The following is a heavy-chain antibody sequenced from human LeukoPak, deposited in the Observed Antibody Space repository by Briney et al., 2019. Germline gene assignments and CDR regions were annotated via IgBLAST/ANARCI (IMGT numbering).Heavy chain of an antibody. D-gene: IGHD3-9*01. J-gene: IGHJ4*02. CDR2: INHSGST. CDR1: GGSFSGYY. V-gene: IGHV4-34*01. Sequence: SETLSLTCAGYGGSFSGYYLSWIRQAPGKRMEWIGEINHSGSTNYNPSLKSRVTISVDTSKNQFPLKLSSVTAADTAVYYCARGDILTGSVPLDYWGQGTLVTVSS. CDR3: ARGDILTGSVPLDY.